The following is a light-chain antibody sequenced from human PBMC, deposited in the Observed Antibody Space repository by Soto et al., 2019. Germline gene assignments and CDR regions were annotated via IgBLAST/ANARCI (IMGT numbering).Light chain of an antibody. V-gene: IGKV4-1*01. Sequence: IQMTQAHSSLSSSLSDIVTITCRASHSISSWLAWYQQKPGQPPKLLIYWASTRESGVPDRFSGSGSGTDFTLTISSLQAEDVAVYYCQQYYSTPLTFGGGTKVEIK. J-gene: IGKJ4*01. CDR2: WAS. CDR3: QQYYSTPLT. CDR1: HSISSW.